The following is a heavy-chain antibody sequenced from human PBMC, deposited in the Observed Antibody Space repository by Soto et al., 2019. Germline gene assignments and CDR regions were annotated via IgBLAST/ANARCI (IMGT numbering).Heavy chain of an antibody. CDR2: IIPIFGTA. CDR3: NTSPSGGSGYSPDV. D-gene: IGHD3-3*01. Sequence: ASVKVSCKASGGTFSSYAISWVRQAPGQGLEWMGGIIPIFGTANYAQKFQGRVTITADESTSTAYMELSSLRSEDTAVYYCNTSPSGGSGYSPDVWGQGTTVTVSS. J-gene: IGHJ6*02. CDR1: GGTFSSYA. V-gene: IGHV1-69*13.